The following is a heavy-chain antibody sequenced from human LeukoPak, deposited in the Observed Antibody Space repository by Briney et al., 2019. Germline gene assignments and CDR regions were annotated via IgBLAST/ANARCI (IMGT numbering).Heavy chain of an antibody. Sequence: GASVSVSCKASGYSFTGYYIHWVRQAPGQGPEWMGWINPNSGGTKYAQRFQGRVTMTRDTSISTAYMDLSSLTSDDTAVYFCARGYRDSIGPCLHSWGQGTLVTVSS. CDR3: ARGYRDSIGPCLHS. J-gene: IGHJ4*02. CDR1: GYSFTGYY. V-gene: IGHV1-2*02. D-gene: IGHD3-22*01. CDR2: INPNSGGT.